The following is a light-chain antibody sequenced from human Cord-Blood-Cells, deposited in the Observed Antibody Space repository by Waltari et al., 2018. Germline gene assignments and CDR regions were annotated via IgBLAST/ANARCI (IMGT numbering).Light chain of an antibody. V-gene: IGLV3-19*01. CDR2: GKN. CDR3: NSRDSSGNHLV. CDR1: SLRSYY. J-gene: IGLJ2*01. Sequence: SSELTKDPAVSVALGKTVRITCQGDSLRSYYASWYQQKPGQAPVLVIYGKNNRPSGIPDQFSGSSSGNTASLTITVAQAEDEADYYCNSRDSSGNHLVFGGGTKLTVL.